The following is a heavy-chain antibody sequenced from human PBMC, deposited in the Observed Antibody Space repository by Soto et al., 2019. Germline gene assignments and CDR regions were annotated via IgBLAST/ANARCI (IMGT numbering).Heavy chain of an antibody. D-gene: IGHD6-13*01. J-gene: IGHJ6*02. CDR3: ARVYSSSWYGDYYYGMDV. CDR1: GLRINSYA. CDR2: ISGSGATT. V-gene: IGHV3-23*01. Sequence: GGSLRLSCTASGLRINSYAMVWARQAPGKGLEWVSGISGSGATTHYADSVKGRFTISRDNSRNTLYLQMNSLRAEDTAVYYCARVYSSSWYGDYYYGMDVWGQGTTVTVSS.